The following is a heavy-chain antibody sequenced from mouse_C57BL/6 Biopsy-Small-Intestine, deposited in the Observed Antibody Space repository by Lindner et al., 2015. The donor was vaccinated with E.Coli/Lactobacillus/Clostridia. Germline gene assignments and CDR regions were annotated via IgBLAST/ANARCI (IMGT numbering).Heavy chain of an antibody. D-gene: IGHD2-2*01. J-gene: IGHJ4*01. CDR3: ASNGYYYAMDY. V-gene: IGHV5-17*01. CDR2: ISNGSSTI. CDR1: GFTFSDYG. Sequence: VQLQESGGGLVKPGGSLKLSCAASGFTFSDYGMHWVRQAPEKGLEWVAYISNGSSTIYYADTVKGRFTISRDNAKNTPFLQMTSLRSEDTAMYYCASNGYYYAMDYWGQGTSVTVSS.